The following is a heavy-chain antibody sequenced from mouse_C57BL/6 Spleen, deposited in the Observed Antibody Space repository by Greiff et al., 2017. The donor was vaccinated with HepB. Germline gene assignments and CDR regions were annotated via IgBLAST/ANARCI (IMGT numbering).Heavy chain of an antibody. CDR3: ARDAWMGQDYYAMDY. D-gene: IGHD3-3*01. CDR1: GFTFSDFY. V-gene: IGHV7-1*01. CDR2: SRNKANDYTT. J-gene: IGHJ4*01. Sequence: EVMLVESGGGLVQSGRSLRLSCATSGFTFSDFYMEWVRQAPGKGLEWIAASRNKANDYTTEYSASVKGRFIVSRDTSQSILYLQMNALRAEDTAIYYCARDAWMGQDYYAMDYWGQGTSVTVSS.